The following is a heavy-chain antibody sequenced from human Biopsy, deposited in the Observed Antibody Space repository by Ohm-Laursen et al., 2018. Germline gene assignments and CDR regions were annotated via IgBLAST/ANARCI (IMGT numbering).Heavy chain of an antibody. V-gene: IGHV1-46*01. CDR1: GHTFATYH. D-gene: IGHD5-24*01. J-gene: IGHJ6*02. CDR3: ARAGVGSDGTDSYYYGMDV. CDR2: ISPSGATT. Sequence: SVKASCKASGHTFATYHIHWVRQAPGQGLEWTGVISPSGATTSFSQKFQGRITMTRDTSTGTVYMDLNSLGSEDTAVYYCARAGVGSDGTDSYYYGMDVWGPGTTVTVSS.